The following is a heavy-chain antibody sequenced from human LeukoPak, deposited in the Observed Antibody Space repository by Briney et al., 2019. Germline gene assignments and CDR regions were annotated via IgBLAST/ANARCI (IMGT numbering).Heavy chain of an antibody. CDR1: GYTFTSHD. J-gene: IGHJ4*02. D-gene: IGHD3-10*01. CDR2: MNPNSGNT. CDR3: ARGLSYYYGRGVVDY. V-gene: IGHV1-8*01. Sequence: ASVNVSCKASGYTFTSHDINWVRQATGQGLEWMGGMNPNSGNTGYAQKFQGRVTMTRNTSISTAYMELSSLRSEDTAVYYCARGLSYYYGRGVVDYWGQGTLVTVSS.